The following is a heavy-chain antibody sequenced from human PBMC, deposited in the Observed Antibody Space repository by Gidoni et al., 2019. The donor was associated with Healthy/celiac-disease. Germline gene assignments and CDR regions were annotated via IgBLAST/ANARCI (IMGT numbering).Heavy chain of an antibody. D-gene: IGHD3-22*01. CDR2: ISYAGSNN. CDR1: GCTFSSYA. V-gene: IGHV3-30-3*01. J-gene: IGHJ4*02. CDR3: ARVSCVGYCHTFDY. Sequence: QVQLVESGGGVVQPGRSMRRSCEDYGCTFSSYARHWVRQAPGKGLEWVAVISYAGSNNYYADSVKGRFTISSDNSMNTLYLQMNSLRAEDTAVYYCARVSCVGYCHTFDYWGQGTLVTVSS.